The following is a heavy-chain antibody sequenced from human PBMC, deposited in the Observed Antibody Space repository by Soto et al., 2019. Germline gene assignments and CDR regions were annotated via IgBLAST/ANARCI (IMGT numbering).Heavy chain of an antibody. CDR2: ISAYNGNT. CDR3: ASSFTSSQWRYGMDV. V-gene: IGHV1-18*01. J-gene: IGHJ6*02. D-gene: IGHD2-2*01. CDR1: GYTFTNYG. Sequence: QVQLVQSGAEVKKPGASVKVSCKASGYTFTNYGISWVRQAPGQGLEWMGWISAYNGNTNYAQKLQGRVTMTTDTSTSTAYMELRRRRSDDKVVYYCASSFTSSQWRYGMDVWGQGTTVTVSS.